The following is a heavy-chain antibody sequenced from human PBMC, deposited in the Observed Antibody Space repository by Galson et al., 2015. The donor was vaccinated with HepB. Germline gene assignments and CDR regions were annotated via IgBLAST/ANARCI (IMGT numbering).Heavy chain of an antibody. Sequence: SLRLSCAASGFTFTTYLMSWVRQAPGKGLEWVANIKQDGSEKYYVDSVKGRFTISRDNAKNSLYLHMEGLRAEDTAVYYCARVGSSWYSYFDYWGQGTPVTVSS. V-gene: IGHV3-7*01. CDR2: IKQDGSEK. CDR3: ARVGSSWYSYFDY. D-gene: IGHD6-13*01. J-gene: IGHJ4*02. CDR1: GFTFTTYL.